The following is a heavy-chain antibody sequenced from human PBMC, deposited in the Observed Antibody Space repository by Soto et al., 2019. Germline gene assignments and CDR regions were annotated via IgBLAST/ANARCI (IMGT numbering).Heavy chain of an antibody. CDR1: GFTFSSYG. CDR2: ISYDGSNK. V-gene: IGHV3-30*18. D-gene: IGHD6-19*01. CDR3: AKGRRGNIAVARYYFDY. J-gene: IGHJ4*02. Sequence: GESLKISCAASGFTFSSYGMHWVRQAPGKGLEWVAVISYDGSNKYYADSVKGRFTISRDNSKNTLYLQMNSLRAEDTAVYYCAKGRRGNIAVARYYFDYWGQGTLVTVSS.